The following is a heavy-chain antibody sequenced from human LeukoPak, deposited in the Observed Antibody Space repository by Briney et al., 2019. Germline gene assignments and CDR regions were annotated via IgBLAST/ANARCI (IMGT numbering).Heavy chain of an antibody. D-gene: IGHD6-13*01. Sequence: PGRSLRLSCAASGFTFDDYAMHWFRQAPGKGLEWVSGISWNSGSIGYADSVKGRFTISRDNAKNSLYLQMNSLRAEDTALYYCAKDISAAGTPDAFDIWGQGTMVTVSS. V-gene: IGHV3-9*01. J-gene: IGHJ3*02. CDR2: ISWNSGSI. CDR3: AKDISAAGTPDAFDI. CDR1: GFTFDDYA.